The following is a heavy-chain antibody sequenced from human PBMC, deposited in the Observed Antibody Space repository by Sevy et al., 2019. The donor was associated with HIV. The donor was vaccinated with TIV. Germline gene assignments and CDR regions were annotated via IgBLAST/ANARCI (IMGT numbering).Heavy chain of an antibody. D-gene: IGHD2-2*01. J-gene: IGHJ3*02. V-gene: IGHV6-1*01. Sequence: KQSQTLSLTCAISGDSVSSNSAAWNWIRQSPSRGLEWLGRTYYRSKWYNDYAVSVKSRITINPDTSKNQFSLQLNSVTPEDTAVYYCARVGCSISSCPKGDAFDIWGQGTMVTVSS. CDR3: ARVGCSISSCPKGDAFDI. CDR1: GDSVSSNSAA. CDR2: TYYRSKWYN.